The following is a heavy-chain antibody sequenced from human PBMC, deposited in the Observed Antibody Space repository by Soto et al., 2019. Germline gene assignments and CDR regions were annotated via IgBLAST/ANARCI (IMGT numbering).Heavy chain of an antibody. J-gene: IGHJ6*02. D-gene: IGHD3-3*01. V-gene: IGHV4-4*07. CDR1: GGSISSYY. CDR3: ARDLGTYDFWSGYFNGMDV. Sequence: PSETLSLTCTVSGGSISSYYWGWIRQPAGKGLEWIGRIYTSGSTNYNPSLKSRVTMSVDTSKNQFSLKLSSVTAADTAVYYCARDLGTYDFWSGYFNGMDVWGQGTTVTVS. CDR2: IYTSGST.